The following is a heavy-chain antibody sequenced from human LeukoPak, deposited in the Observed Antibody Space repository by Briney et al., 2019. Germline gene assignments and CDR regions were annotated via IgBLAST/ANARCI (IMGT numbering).Heavy chain of an antibody. CDR1: GFTFSTYA. CDR3: AKGAAYSDFLYSDY. V-gene: IGHV3-23*01. Sequence: GGSLRLSCVASGFTFSTYAMSGVRQAPGKGLEWVSVITGSGGSTYYADAVKGRFTISRDNSENTLYLLMNSLRADDTAVYYCAKGAAYSDFLYSDYWGQGTLVTVSS. CDR2: ITGSGGST. J-gene: IGHJ4*02. D-gene: IGHD4-11*01.